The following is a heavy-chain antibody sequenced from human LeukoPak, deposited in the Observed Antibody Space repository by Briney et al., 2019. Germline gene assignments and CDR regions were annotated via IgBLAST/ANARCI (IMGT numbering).Heavy chain of an antibody. Sequence: ASVKVSCKASGYTFTGYYMHWVRQAPGQGLEWMGWINPNSGGTNYAQKFQGRVTMTRDTSISAAYMELSRLRSDDTAVYYCARERMVRGVISDFDYWGQGTLVTVSS. D-gene: IGHD3-10*01. V-gene: IGHV1-2*02. J-gene: IGHJ4*02. CDR2: INPNSGGT. CDR1: GYTFTGYY. CDR3: ARERMVRGVISDFDY.